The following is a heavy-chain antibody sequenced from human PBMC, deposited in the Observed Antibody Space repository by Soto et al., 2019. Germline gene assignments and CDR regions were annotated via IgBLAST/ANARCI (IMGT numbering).Heavy chain of an antibody. J-gene: IGHJ6*03. CDR2: ISSGTSYI. CDR1: GFTFSTYG. V-gene: IGHV3-21*01. Sequence: GGSLRLSCAASGFTFSTYGMNWVRQAPGKGLEWVSSISSGTSYINYAGSVKGRFTISRDNAKNSLYLQMSSLRAEDTAVYYCARYRRDHYYMDVWGKGTTVTVSS. D-gene: IGHD3-16*02. CDR3: ARYRRDHYYMDV.